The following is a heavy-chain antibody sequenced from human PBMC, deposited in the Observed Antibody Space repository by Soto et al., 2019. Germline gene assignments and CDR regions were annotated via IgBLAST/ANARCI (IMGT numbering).Heavy chain of an antibody. V-gene: IGHV2-26*01. D-gene: IGHD2-21*02. CDR3: ARIVDPCCGDCRVFYCDY. CDR1: GFSLSSTKMG. Sequence: SGPTLVNPTETLTLTCTVSGFSLSSTKMGVSWIRQPPGKALEWLADIFSNDEKSYSTSLKSRLTISKDTSKSQVVLTLANMDPVDTATYYCARIVDPCCGDCRVFYCDYWGRGTLVTVYS. CDR2: IFSNDEK. J-gene: IGHJ4*02.